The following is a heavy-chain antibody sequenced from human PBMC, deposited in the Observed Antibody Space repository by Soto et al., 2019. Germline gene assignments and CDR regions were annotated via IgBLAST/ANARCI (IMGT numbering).Heavy chain of an antibody. Sequence: QVQLVESGGDVVQPGRSLRLSCAASGFTFSSYAMHWVRQAPGKGLEWVAVISYDGSNKYYADSVKGRFTISRDNSKNTLYLQMNSLRAEDTAVYYCARGGYDFWSGYPDYWGQGTLVTVSS. J-gene: IGHJ4*02. CDR2: ISYDGSNK. D-gene: IGHD3-3*01. V-gene: IGHV3-30-3*01. CDR3: ARGGYDFWSGYPDY. CDR1: GFTFSSYA.